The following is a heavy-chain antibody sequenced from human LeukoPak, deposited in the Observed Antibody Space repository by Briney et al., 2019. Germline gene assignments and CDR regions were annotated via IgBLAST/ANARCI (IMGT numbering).Heavy chain of an antibody. CDR1: GYSISSSYY. V-gene: IGHV4-38-2*02. D-gene: IGHD2-8*01. CDR3: ARDNVPGYFDY. J-gene: IGHJ4*02. CDR2: ISHSGTT. Sequence: SETLSLTCTVSGYSISSSYYWGWIRPPPGKGLEWIGSISHSGTTYYNPSLKSRVTISVDTSKNQFSLKLSSVTAADTAVYYCARDNVPGYFDYWGQGTLVTVSS.